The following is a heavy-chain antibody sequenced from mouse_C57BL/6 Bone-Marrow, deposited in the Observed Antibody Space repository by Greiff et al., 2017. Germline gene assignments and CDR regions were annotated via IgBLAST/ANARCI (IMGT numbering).Heavy chain of an antibody. Sequence: EVMLVESGGGLVKPGGSLKLSCAASGFTFSSYAMSWVRQTPEKRLEWVATISDGGSYTYYPDNVKGRFTISRDNAKNNLYLQMSHLKSEDTAMYYCARDRITTGRFDYWGQGTTLTVSS. V-gene: IGHV5-4*01. CDR1: GFTFSSYA. J-gene: IGHJ2*01. D-gene: IGHD1-1*01. CDR3: ARDRITTGRFDY. CDR2: ISDGGSYT.